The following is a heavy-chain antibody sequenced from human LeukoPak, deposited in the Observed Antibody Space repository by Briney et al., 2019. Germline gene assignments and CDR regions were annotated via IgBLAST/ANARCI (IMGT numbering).Heavy chain of an antibody. D-gene: IGHD6-13*01. V-gene: IGHV4-59*01. CDR1: GGSISSYY. CDR2: IYYSGST. CDR3: ARGYSSSWTPNDAFDI. J-gene: IGHJ3*02. Sequence: SETLSLTCTVSGGSISSYYWSWIRQPPGEGLEWIGYIYYSGSTNYNPSLKSRVTISVDTSKNQFSLKLSSVTAADTAVYYCARGYSSSWTPNDAFDIWGQGTMVTVSS.